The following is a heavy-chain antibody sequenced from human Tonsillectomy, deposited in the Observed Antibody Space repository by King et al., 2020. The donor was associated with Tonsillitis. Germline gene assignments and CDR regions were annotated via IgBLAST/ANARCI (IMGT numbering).Heavy chain of an antibody. Sequence: VQLVESGGGVVQPGRSLRLSCAASGFTFSYYGMHWVRQAPGKGLEWVAVISYDGSNKYYADSVKGRFTISRDNSKNTLYLQMNSLRAEDTAVYYCETDYGGNSSPFDYWGQGTLVTVSS. CDR3: ETDYGGNSSPFDY. V-gene: IGHV3-30*03. J-gene: IGHJ4*02. CDR1: GFTFSYYG. CDR2: ISYDGSNK. D-gene: IGHD4-23*01.